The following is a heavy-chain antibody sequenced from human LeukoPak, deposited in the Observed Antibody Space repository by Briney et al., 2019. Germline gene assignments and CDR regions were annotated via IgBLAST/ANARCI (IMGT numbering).Heavy chain of an antibody. Sequence: GGSPRLSCAASGLTVSSNYMSWVRQAPGKGLEWVSVIYSGGSTYYADSVKGRFTISRDNSKNTLFLQMNSLRAEDTAVYYCARDKSSGYFDYWGQGTLVTVSS. CDR1: GLTVSSNY. D-gene: IGHD3-22*01. CDR2: IYSGGST. CDR3: ARDKSSGYFDY. J-gene: IGHJ4*02. V-gene: IGHV3-66*01.